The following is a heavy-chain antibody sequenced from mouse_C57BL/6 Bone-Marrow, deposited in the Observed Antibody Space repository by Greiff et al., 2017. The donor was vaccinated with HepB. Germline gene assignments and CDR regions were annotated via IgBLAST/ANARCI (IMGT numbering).Heavy chain of an antibody. D-gene: IGHD2-3*01. V-gene: IGHV1-69*01. CDR1: GYTFTSYW. Sequence: QVQLQQSGAELVMPGASVKLSCKASGYTFTSYWMHWVKQRPGQGLEWIGEIDPSDSYTNYNQKFKGKSTLTVDKSSSTAYMQLSSLTSEDSAVYYCARDGSYAMDYWGQGTSVTVSS. CDR2: IDPSDSYT. CDR3: ARDGSYAMDY. J-gene: IGHJ4*01.